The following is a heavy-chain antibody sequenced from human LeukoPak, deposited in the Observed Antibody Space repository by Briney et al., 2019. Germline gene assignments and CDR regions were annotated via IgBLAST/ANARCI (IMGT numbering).Heavy chain of an antibody. Sequence: SETLSLTCTVSGGSISSGGYYWSWIRQHPGKGLEWIGYIYYSGSTYYNPSLKSRVTISVDTSKTQFSLKLSSVTAADTAVYYCARAAHGFSDFDYWGQGTLVTVSS. J-gene: IGHJ4*02. CDR2: IYYSGST. V-gene: IGHV4-31*03. D-gene: IGHD5-24*01. CDR1: GGSISSGGYY. CDR3: ARAAHGFSDFDY.